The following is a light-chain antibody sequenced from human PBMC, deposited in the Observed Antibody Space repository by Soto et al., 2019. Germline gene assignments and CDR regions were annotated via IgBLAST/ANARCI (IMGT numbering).Light chain of an antibody. CDR1: QSFSNY. J-gene: IGKJ1*01. Sequence: DIQMTQSPSSVSASVGDRVTITCRTSQSFSNYLAWYQHRPGKAPKLLIYAASTLQSGVPSRFSGSGSGTEFTLTIISLQPEDFATYYCQQSYRFPKTFGRGTKVEVK. CDR2: AAS. CDR3: QQSYRFPKT. V-gene: IGKV1-39*01.